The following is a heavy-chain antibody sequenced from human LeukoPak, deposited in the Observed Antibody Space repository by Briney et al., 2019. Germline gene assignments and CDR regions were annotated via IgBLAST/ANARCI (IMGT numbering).Heavy chain of an antibody. CDR3: ARVGSGSYPFDY. Sequence: LSLXCXVSGGSIXSSSYYWGWIRQPPGKGLEWIGYIYYSGSTNYNPSLKSRVTISVDTSKNQFSLKLSSVTAADTAVYYCARVGSGSYPFDYWGQGTLVTVSS. V-gene: IGHV4-61*05. D-gene: IGHD1-26*01. CDR1: GGSIXSSSYY. J-gene: IGHJ4*02. CDR2: IYYSGST.